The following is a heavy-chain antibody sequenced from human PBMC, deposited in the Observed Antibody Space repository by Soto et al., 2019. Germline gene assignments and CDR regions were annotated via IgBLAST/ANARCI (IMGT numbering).Heavy chain of an antibody. J-gene: IGHJ6*02. V-gene: IGHV1-8*01. CDR3: AREGRERGYYYYYGMDV. CDR1: GYTFTSYD. Sequence: QVQLVQSGAEVKKPGASVKVSCKASGYTFTSYDINWVRQATGQGLEWMGWMNPNSGNTGYAQKFQGRVTMTRNTSLSTAYMELSSLRSADTAVYYCAREGRERGYYYYYGMDVWGQGTTVTVSS. D-gene: IGHD3-10*01. CDR2: MNPNSGNT.